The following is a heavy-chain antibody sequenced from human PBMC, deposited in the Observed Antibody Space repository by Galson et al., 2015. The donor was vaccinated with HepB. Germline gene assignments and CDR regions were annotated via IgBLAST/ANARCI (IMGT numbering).Heavy chain of an antibody. J-gene: IGHJ4*02. CDR1: GGTFSSYA. CDR2: IIPILGIA. V-gene: IGHV1-69*10. Sequence: SVKVSCKASGGTFSSYAISWVRQAPGQGLEWMGGIIPILGIANYAQKFQGRVTITADESTSTAYMELSSLRSEDTAVYYCLYSGSYYGGGTAYYFDYWGQGTLVTVSS. CDR3: LYSGSYYGGGTAYYFDY. D-gene: IGHD1-26*01.